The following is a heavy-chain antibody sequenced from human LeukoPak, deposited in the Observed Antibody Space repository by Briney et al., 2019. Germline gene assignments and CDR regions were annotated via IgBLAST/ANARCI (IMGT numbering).Heavy chain of an antibody. Sequence: GGSLRLSCAASGFTFSSYAMSWVRQAPGKGLEWVSVVSVSGGSTNYAGSVKGRFTISRDNSKNTLYLQMNSLRAEDTAVYYCVKSLADYWGQGTLVTVSS. V-gene: IGHV3-23*01. CDR3: VKSLADY. J-gene: IGHJ4*02. CDR2: VSVSGGST. CDR1: GFTFSSYA.